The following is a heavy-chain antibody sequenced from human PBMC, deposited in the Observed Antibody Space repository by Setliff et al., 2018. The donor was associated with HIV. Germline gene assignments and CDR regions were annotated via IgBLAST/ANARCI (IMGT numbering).Heavy chain of an antibody. Sequence: PSETLSLTCTVSGGSISSSSYYWGWIRQPPGKGLEWIGSIYYSGSIFYKPSLKSRVTVSVDTSKNQLSLKVNSVTAADAAIYFCATNFGSGTYSDAHYFDSWGPGTLVT. CDR2: IYYSGSI. CDR1: GGSISSSSYY. J-gene: IGHJ4*02. D-gene: IGHD3-10*01. CDR3: ATNFGSGTYSDAHYFDS. V-gene: IGHV4-39*01.